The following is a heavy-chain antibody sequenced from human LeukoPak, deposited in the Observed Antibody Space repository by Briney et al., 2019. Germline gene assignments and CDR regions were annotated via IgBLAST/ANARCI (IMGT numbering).Heavy chain of an antibody. CDR3: ARIVQITGTIPH. V-gene: IGHV4-38-2*02. CDR1: GFSISGGYY. Sequence: PSETLSLTCSVSGFSISGGYYWGWIRQPPGKGLEGLGSIYHSGNTDYNPSLKSRVTISVDTAKNKFFLRLGSVTAADTAVYYCARIVQITGTIPHWGQGTLVTVSS. J-gene: IGHJ4*02. CDR2: IYHSGNT. D-gene: IGHD1-1*01.